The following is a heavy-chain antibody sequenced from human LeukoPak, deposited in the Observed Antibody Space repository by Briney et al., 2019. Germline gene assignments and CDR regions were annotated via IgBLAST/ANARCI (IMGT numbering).Heavy chain of an antibody. Sequence: GSLRLSCAASGFTFSSYWMSWIRQPPGKGLEWIEEINHSGSTYYNPSLKSRVTISVDTSKNQFSLKLSSVTAADTAVYYCARDGSGYDAWFYYYYMDVWGKGTTVTVSS. CDR2: INHSGST. D-gene: IGHD5-12*01. J-gene: IGHJ6*03. CDR1: GFTFSSYW. V-gene: IGHV4-34*01. CDR3: ARDGSGYDAWFYYYYMDV.